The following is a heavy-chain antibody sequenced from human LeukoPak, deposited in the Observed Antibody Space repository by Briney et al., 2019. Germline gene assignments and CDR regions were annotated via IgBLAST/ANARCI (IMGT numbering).Heavy chain of an antibody. J-gene: IGHJ3*01. Sequence: GGSLRLSCVASGFTFSSYEMNWVRQAPGKGLEWLSYISSRGNTIYHADSVKGRSSISRDNAKNSLFLRMNSLRAEDTALYYCARDLSESQDAFDVWGQGTMVTVSS. CDR1: GFTFSSYE. V-gene: IGHV3-48*03. D-gene: IGHD1-26*01. CDR2: ISSRGNTI. CDR3: ARDLSESQDAFDV.